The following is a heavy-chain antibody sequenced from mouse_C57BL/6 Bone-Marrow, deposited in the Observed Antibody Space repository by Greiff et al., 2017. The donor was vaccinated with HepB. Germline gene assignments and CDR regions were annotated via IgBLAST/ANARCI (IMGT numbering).Heavy chain of an antibody. Sequence: VKLQESDAELVKPGASVKISCKVSGYTFTDHTIHWMKRRPEQGLEWIGYIYPRDGSTKYNEKFKGKATLTADKSSSTAYMQLNSLTSEDSAVYFCARRVDYYAMDYWGQGTSVTVSS. V-gene: IGHV1-78*01. CDR3: ARRVDYYAMDY. D-gene: IGHD1-1*01. CDR1: GYTFTDHT. J-gene: IGHJ4*01. CDR2: IYPRDGST.